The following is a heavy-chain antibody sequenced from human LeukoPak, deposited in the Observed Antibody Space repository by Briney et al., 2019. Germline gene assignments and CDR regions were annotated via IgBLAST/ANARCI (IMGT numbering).Heavy chain of an antibody. CDR1: GFTVSSNY. Sequence: PGGSLRLSCAASGFTVSSNYMSWVRQAPGKGLEWVSVIYSGGSTYYADSVKGRFTISRDISKNTPYLQMNSLRAEDTAVYYCAREDFSSSSVDYWGQGTLVTVSS. CDR2: IYSGGST. V-gene: IGHV3-66*02. D-gene: IGHD6-6*01. J-gene: IGHJ4*02. CDR3: AREDFSSSSVDY.